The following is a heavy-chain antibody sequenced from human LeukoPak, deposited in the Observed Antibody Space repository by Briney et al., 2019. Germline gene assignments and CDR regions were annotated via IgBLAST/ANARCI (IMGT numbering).Heavy chain of an antibody. J-gene: IGHJ6*03. Sequence: SETLSLTCTVSGGSISSSSYYWGWIRQPPGKGLEWIGSIYYSGSTNYNPSLKSRVTISVDKSKNQFSLKLSSVTAADTAVYYCARVFAGYSYGYYYYYYMDVWGKGTTVTVSS. CDR1: GGSISSSSYY. CDR2: IYYSGST. D-gene: IGHD5-18*01. V-gene: IGHV4-39*07. CDR3: ARVFAGYSYGYYYYYYMDV.